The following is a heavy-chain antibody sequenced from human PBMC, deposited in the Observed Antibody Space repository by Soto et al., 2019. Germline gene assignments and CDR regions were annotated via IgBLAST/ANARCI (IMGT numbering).Heavy chain of an antibody. Sequence: SQTLSLTCAISGDSVSNNRAAWNWIRQSPSRGLEWLGRTYYRSKWLNDYAVSIKGRLTISPDTSKNQFSLHLDSVTPEDTAMYYWARDPPAFHSAFDYWGQGTLVTVSS. J-gene: IGHJ4*02. CDR2: TYYRSKWLN. D-gene: IGHD4-4*01. CDR3: ARDPPAFHSAFDY. CDR1: GDSVSNNRAA. V-gene: IGHV6-1*01.